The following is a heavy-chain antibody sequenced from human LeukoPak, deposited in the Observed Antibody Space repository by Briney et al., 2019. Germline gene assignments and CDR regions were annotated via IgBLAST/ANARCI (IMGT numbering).Heavy chain of an antibody. Sequence: PSETLSLTCTVSGDSISNYYWSWIRQPAGKGLEWIGRIYTSGSTNYNPSLKSRVTMSVDTSKNQFSLKLSSVTAADTAVYYCATVTTSGFDYWGQGTLVTVSS. CDR1: GDSISNYY. D-gene: IGHD3-22*01. CDR3: ATVTTSGFDY. CDR2: IYTSGST. V-gene: IGHV4-4*07. J-gene: IGHJ4*02.